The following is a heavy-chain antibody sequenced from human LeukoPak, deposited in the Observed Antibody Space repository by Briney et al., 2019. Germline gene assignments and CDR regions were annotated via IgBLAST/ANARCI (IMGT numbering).Heavy chain of an antibody. J-gene: IGHJ5*02. V-gene: IGHV4-39*01. CDR2: IYYSGST. CDR3: ARHSLLITIKGNWFDP. Sequence: PSETLSLTCTVSGGSISSSSYYWGWIRQPPGKGLEWIGSIYYSGSTYYNPSLKSRVTISVDTSKNQFSLKLSSVTAADTAVYYCARHSLLITIKGNWFDPWGQGTLVTVSS. CDR1: GGSISSSSYY. D-gene: IGHD3-3*01.